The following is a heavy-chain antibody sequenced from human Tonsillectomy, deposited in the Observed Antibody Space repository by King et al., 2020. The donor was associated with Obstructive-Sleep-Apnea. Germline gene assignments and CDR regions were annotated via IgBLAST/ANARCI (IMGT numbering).Heavy chain of an antibody. D-gene: IGHD2-2*01. CDR2: ISGYNGNT. V-gene: IGHV1-18*01. CDR1: GYTFSNYG. J-gene: IGHJ6*02. Sequence: VQLVQSGADVKKPGASVKVSCKASGYTFSNYGITWVRQAPGQGLEWMGWISGYNGNTNYAQNFQGRVTMNTDTSTSTAYMELRSLRSDDTAVYYCARAPADCSSTSCSHYYYYYGMDVWGQGTTVTVSS. CDR3: ARAPADCSSTSCSHYYYYYGMDV.